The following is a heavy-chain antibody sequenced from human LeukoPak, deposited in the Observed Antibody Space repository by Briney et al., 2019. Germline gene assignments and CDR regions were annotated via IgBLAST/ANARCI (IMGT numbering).Heavy chain of an antibody. J-gene: IGHJ6*02. Sequence: SETLSLTCTVSGGSISSRSYYWGWVRQPPGKGLEWIVVVHSSAYTYYNPSLKSRVTISVDTSKSHFSLILTSVTAADTALYYCARHSGALFGPKDVWGQGTTVTVSS. CDR1: GGSISSRSYY. V-gene: IGHV4-39*01. CDR2: VHSSAYT. CDR3: ARHSGALFGPKDV. D-gene: IGHD3-3*01.